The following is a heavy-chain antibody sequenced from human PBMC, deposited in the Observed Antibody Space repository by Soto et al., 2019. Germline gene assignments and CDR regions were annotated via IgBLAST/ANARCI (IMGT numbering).Heavy chain of an antibody. V-gene: IGHV3-23*01. CDR1: GFTFSSYA. J-gene: IGHJ4*02. CDR3: AKDRHYYDSSGYSVYFDY. CDR2: ISGSGGST. Sequence: GGSLRLSCAASGFTFSSYAMSWVRQAPGKGLEWVSAISGSGGSTYYADSVKGRFTIPRDNSKNKLYLQMNSLRAEDTAVYYCAKDRHYYDSSGYSVYFDYWGQGTLVTVSS. D-gene: IGHD3-22*01.